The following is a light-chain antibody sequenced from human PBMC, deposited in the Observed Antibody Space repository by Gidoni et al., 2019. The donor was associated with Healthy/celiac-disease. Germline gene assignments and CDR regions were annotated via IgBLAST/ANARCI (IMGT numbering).Light chain of an antibody. J-gene: IGKJ4*01. Sequence: DIQLTQSPSSLSASVGDRVTITCRASQSISSYLNWYQQKPGTAPKLLIYAASSLPSGVPSRFGGSGSGTDFTLTSSRLQPEDFATYYWQQSYSTLTFGGGTKVEIK. CDR2: AAS. CDR3: QQSYSTLT. V-gene: IGKV1-39*01. CDR1: QSISSY.